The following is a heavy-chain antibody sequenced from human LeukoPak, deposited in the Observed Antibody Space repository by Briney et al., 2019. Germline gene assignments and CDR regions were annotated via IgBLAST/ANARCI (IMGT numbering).Heavy chain of an antibody. CDR3: ARVSSGSWFNDC. V-gene: IGHV4-30-4*01. Sequence: SQTLSLTCTVSGGSVSSGDYYWSWIRQPPGKGLEWIGYIYYSGNTYYNRSLKSRVTISVDTSKNQFSLTLSSVTAADTAVYYCARVSSGSWFNDCWGQGILVTVSS. CDR1: GGSVSSGDYY. J-gene: IGHJ4*02. CDR2: IYYSGNT. D-gene: IGHD6-13*01.